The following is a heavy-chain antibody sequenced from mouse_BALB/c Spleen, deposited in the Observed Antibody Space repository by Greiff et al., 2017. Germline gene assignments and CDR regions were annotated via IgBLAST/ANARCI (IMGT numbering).Heavy chain of an antibody. V-gene: IGHV1-54*01. Sequence: QVQLQQSGAELVRPGTSVKVSCKASGYAFTNYLIEWVKQRPGQGLEWIGVINPGSGGTNYNEKFKGKATLTADKSSSTAYMQLSSLTSDDSAVYFCASRTPIYYGNYKRENFDYWGQGTTLTVSS. J-gene: IGHJ2*01. D-gene: IGHD2-1*01. CDR1: GYAFTNYL. CDR3: ASRTPIYYGNYKRENFDY. CDR2: INPGSGGT.